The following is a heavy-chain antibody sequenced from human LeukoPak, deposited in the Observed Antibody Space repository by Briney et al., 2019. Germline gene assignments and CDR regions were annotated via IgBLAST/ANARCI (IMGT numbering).Heavy chain of an antibody. D-gene: IGHD6-13*01. CDR3: ARVKQQLVLGMNWFDP. Sequence: GRSLRLSCAASGFTFDDYAMHWVRPAPGEGLEWVSGISWNSGSIGYADSVKGRFTISRDNAKNSLYLQMNSLRAEDTAVYYCARVKQQLVLGMNWFDPWGQGTLVTVSS. CDR2: ISWNSGSI. V-gene: IGHV3-9*01. CDR1: GFTFDDYA. J-gene: IGHJ5*02.